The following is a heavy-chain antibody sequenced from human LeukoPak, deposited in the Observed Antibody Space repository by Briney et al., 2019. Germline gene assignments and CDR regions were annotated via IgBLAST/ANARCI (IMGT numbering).Heavy chain of an antibody. V-gene: IGHV3-48*01. CDR3: ARDLGYSYGYL. Sequence: GGSLRLSCAASGFTFSSYSMNWVRQAPGKGLEWVSYISSSSSTTYYADSVKGRFTISRDNAKNSLYLQMNSLRAEDTAVYYCARDLGYSYGYLWGQGTLVTVSS. J-gene: IGHJ5*02. CDR1: GFTFSSYS. D-gene: IGHD5-18*01. CDR2: ISSSSSTT.